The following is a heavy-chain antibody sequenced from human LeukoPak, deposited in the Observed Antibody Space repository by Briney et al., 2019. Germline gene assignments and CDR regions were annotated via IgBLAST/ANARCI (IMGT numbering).Heavy chain of an antibody. CDR1: GYTFTSYD. D-gene: IGHD2-2*01. CDR3: ARGRLDCSSTSCWFDP. V-gene: IGHV1-8*01. Sequence: ASVTVSCTASGYTFTSYDINWVRQATGQGLEWMGWMNPNSANTGYAQKFQGRVTMTRNTSISTAYMELSSLRSEDTAVYYCARGRLDCSSTSCWFDPWGQGTLVTVSS. CDR2: MNPNSANT. J-gene: IGHJ5*02.